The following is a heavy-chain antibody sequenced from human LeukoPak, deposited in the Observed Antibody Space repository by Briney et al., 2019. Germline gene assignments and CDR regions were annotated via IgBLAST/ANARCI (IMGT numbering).Heavy chain of an antibody. D-gene: IGHD2-15*01. CDR3: ARAAVYCSGGSCYLYGMDV. CDR1: GGSFSGYY. Sequence: SETLSLTCAVYGGSFSGYYWSWIRQPPGKGLEWLGEINHSGSTNYNPSLKSRVTISVDTSKNQFSLKLSSVTAADTAVYYCARAAVYCSGGSCYLYGMDVWGQGTTVTVSS. V-gene: IGHV4-34*01. CDR2: INHSGST. J-gene: IGHJ6*02.